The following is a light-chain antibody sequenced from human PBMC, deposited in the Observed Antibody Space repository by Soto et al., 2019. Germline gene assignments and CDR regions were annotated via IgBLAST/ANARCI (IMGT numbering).Light chain of an antibody. Sequence: EIVLTQSPATLSLSPGERSTLSCRASQSVNSYLAWYQQKLGQAPRLLIYDASNRATGTPARFSGSGSGTDFTLTISSLEPEDFALYYCQQRSNWPWMFGQGTKVDIK. V-gene: IGKV3-11*01. J-gene: IGKJ1*01. CDR2: DAS. CDR3: QQRSNWPWM. CDR1: QSVNSY.